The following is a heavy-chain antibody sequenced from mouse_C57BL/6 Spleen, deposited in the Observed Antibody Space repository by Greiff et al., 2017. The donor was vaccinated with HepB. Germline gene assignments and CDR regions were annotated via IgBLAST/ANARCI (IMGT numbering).Heavy chain of an antibody. CDR2: ISYDGSN. J-gene: IGHJ4*01. D-gene: IGHD2-2*01. V-gene: IGHV3-6*01. Sequence: EVQLQESGPGLVKPSQSLSLTCSVTGYSITSGYYWNWIRQFPGNKLEWMGYISYDGSNNYNPSLKNRISITRDTSKNQFFLKLNSVTTEDTATYYCARRGYDGGYYYAMDYWGQGTSVTVSS. CDR3: ARRGYDGGYYYAMDY. CDR1: GYSITSGYY.